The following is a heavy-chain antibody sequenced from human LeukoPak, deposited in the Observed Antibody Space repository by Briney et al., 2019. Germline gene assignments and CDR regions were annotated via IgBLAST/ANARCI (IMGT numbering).Heavy chain of an antibody. CDR2: MSYDGSNK. J-gene: IGHJ6*02. CDR3: ARESSDFDWLLYNYYYYGMDV. CDR1: GFTFSSYA. V-gene: IGHV3-30-3*01. D-gene: IGHD3-9*01. Sequence: PGGSLRLSCAASGFTFSSYALHWVRQAPGKGLEWVAVMSYDGSNKYYADSVKGRFTISRDNSKNTLYLQMNSLRTEDTAIYYCARESSDFDWLLYNYYYYGMDVWGQGTTVTVSS.